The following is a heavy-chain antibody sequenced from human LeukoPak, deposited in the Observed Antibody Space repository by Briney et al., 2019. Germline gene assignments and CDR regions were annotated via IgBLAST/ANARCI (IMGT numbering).Heavy chain of an antibody. CDR1: GVSIRSYY. CDR2: IYDSGST. V-gene: IGHV4-59*08. J-gene: IGHJ3*02. Sequence: SETLSLTCTASGVSIRSYYWSWIRQPPGKGLEWIWYIYDSGSTNYNPSLKSRVSISVDTSKNQFSLKLDSVTEIDTAMYYCARNQAVAANRGAFDIWGQATMVTVSS. CDR3: ARNQAVAANRGAFDI. D-gene: IGHD6-19*01.